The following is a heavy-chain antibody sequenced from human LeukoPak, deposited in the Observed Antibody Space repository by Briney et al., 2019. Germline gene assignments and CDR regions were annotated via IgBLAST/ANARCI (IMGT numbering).Heavy chain of an antibody. D-gene: IGHD6-19*01. Sequence: ETLSLTCTVCGDSLRSHYWSWIRQSPGKELEWIGYIYGSGNTQYDPSLMSRVTIPEKASKNQFSLKLASVTAADPAVYYCARNVGWYTYDSWGQGALVTVSS. CDR3: ARNVGWYTYDS. CDR2: IYGSGNT. V-gene: IGHV4-59*08. CDR1: GDSLRSHY. J-gene: IGHJ4*02.